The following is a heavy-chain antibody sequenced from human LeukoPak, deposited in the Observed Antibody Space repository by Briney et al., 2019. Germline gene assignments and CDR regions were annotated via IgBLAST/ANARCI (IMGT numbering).Heavy chain of an antibody. D-gene: IGHD1-26*01. Sequence: SETLSLTCTVSGGSVSSGNYYWTWIRQPAGKGLEWIGRIYTSGSTNYNPSLKSRVTISIDTSKNQFSLRLSSVTAADTAVYYCTRGGELMNFWGQGTLVTVSS. CDR1: GGSVSSGNYY. V-gene: IGHV4-61*02. CDR2: IYTSGST. J-gene: IGHJ4*02. CDR3: TRGGELMNF.